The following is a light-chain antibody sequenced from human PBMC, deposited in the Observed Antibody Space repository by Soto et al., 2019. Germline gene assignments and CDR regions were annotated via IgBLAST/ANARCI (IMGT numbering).Light chain of an antibody. J-gene: IGLJ3*02. CDR3: QSYDSSLSGWV. Sequence: QSALTQPPSVSGAPGQRVTISCTGSSSNIGAGYDVHWYQQLPGTAPKLLIYGNSNRPSGVPDRFSGSKSGTAASLAITGLQAEEAADYYCQSYDSSLSGWVFGGGTKLTVL. CDR2: GNS. CDR1: SSNIGAGYD. V-gene: IGLV1-40*01.